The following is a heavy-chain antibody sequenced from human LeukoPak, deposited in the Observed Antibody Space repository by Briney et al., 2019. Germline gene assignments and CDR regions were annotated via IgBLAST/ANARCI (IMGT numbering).Heavy chain of an antibody. J-gene: IGHJ4*02. CDR1: GFTFSSYS. V-gene: IGHV3-21*01. Sequence: GGSLRLSCAASGFTFSSYSMNWVRQAPGKGLEWVSSISSSSYIYYADSVKGRFTISRDNAKNSLYLQMNSLRAEDTAVYYCARDGYCSGGSCYLFDYWGQGTLVTVSS. CDR3: ARDGYCSGGSCYLFDY. CDR2: ISSSSYI. D-gene: IGHD2-15*01.